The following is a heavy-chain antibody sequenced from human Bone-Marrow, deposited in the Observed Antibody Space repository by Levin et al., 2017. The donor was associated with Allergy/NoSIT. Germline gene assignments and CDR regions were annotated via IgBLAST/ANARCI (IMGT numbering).Heavy chain of an antibody. Sequence: LSLTCAASGFTFSDYAIHWDRQAPGKGLEWVAVVSYDGGNKYYAGSVKGRFTISRDNSKNTLFLQMTTLRPDDTAMNFCARYQSGSFDIWGQGTMVIVSS. CDR1: GFTFSDYA. V-gene: IGHV3-30-3*01. J-gene: IGHJ3*02. CDR2: VSYDGGNK. D-gene: IGHD3-22*01. CDR3: ARYQSGSFDI.